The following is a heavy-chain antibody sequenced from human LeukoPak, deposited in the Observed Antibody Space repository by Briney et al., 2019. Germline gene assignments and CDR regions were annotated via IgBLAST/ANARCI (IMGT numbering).Heavy chain of an antibody. J-gene: IGHJ6*03. Sequence: KPGGSLRLSCAASGLTFSRYSMNWVRQAPGKGLEWVSSISSGSSYIYYVDSVKGRFTISRDNAKNSLYLQMNSLRAEDTAVYYCGSAAGTYYYYYMDVWGKGTTVTISS. V-gene: IGHV3-21*01. CDR1: GLTFSRYS. CDR2: ISSGSSYI. D-gene: IGHD6-13*01. CDR3: GSAAGTYYYYYMDV.